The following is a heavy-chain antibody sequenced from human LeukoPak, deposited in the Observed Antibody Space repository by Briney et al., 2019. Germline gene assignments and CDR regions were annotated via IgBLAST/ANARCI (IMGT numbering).Heavy chain of an antibody. V-gene: IGHV1-2*06. D-gene: IGHD3-22*01. Sequence: GASVKVSCKASGYTFTGYYMHWVRQAPGQGLEWMGRMNLNSGGTNYAQKFQGRVTMTRDTSISTAYMELSRLRSDDTAVYYCARLVGYYYDSSGYLYYFDYWGQGTLVTVSS. CDR3: ARLVGYYYDSSGYLYYFDY. CDR2: MNLNSGGT. J-gene: IGHJ4*02. CDR1: GYTFTGYY.